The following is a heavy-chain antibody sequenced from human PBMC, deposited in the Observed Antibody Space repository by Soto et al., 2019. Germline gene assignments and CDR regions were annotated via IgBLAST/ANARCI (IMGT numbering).Heavy chain of an antibody. CDR2: IIPTPGIA. J-gene: IGHJ6*03. Sequence: SVKVSCKASGYSFPSYGISWVRQAPGQGLEWMGRIIPTPGIANYAQKFQGRVTITADKSTSTAYMELSSLRSEDTAVYYCPRVVTGDYYYYMDVWGKGTTVTVS. CDR3: PRVVTGDYYYYMDV. V-gene: IGHV1-69*04. CDR1: GYSFPSYG. D-gene: IGHD2-21*02.